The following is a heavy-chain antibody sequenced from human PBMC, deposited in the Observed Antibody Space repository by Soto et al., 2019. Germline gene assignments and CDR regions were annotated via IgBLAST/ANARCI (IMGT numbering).Heavy chain of an antibody. D-gene: IGHD6-19*01. CDR1: GFTFSSYA. Sequence: PGGSLRLSCAASGFTFSSYAMHWVRQAPGKGLEWVAVISYDGGNKYYADSVKGRFTISRDNSKNTLYLQMNSLRAEDTAVYYCARDYGGSGWPYYYYYYGMDVWGQGTTVTVSS. V-gene: IGHV3-30-3*01. J-gene: IGHJ6*02. CDR3: ARDYGGSGWPYYYYYYGMDV. CDR2: ISYDGGNK.